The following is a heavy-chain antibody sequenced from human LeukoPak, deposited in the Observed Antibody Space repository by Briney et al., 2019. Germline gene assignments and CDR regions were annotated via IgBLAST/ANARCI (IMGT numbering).Heavy chain of an antibody. CDR2: IYYSGST. Sequence: SETLSLTCTVSGGSISSYYWSWIRQPPGKGLEWIGYIYYSGSTNYNPSLKSRVTISVDTSKNQFSLKLSSVTAADTAVYCCARALLNYSGSYYYYYGMDVWGQGTTVTVSS. CDR1: GGSISSYY. J-gene: IGHJ6*02. D-gene: IGHD1-26*01. CDR3: ARALLNYSGSYYYYYGMDV. V-gene: IGHV4-59*01.